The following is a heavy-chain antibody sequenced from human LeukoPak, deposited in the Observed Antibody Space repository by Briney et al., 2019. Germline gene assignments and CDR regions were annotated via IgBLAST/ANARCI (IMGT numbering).Heavy chain of an antibody. CDR2: IYYSGST. J-gene: IGHJ3*02. CDR1: GGSISSSSYY. D-gene: IGHD7-27*01. Sequence: SETLSLTCTVSGGSISSSSYYWGWIRQPPGKGLEWIGSIYYSGSTYYNPSLKSRVTISVDTSKNQFSLKLSSVTAADTAVYYCASHLGTDDAFDIWGQRTMVTVSS. CDR3: ASHLGTDDAFDI. V-gene: IGHV4-39*01.